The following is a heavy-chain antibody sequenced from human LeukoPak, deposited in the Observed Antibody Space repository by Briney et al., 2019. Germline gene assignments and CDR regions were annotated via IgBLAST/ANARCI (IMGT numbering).Heavy chain of an antibody. CDR1: GVTFSNYA. CDR3: ARDPPVKDIVVVPAADDPYYYYGMDV. J-gene: IGHJ6*02. Sequence: GGSLRLSCAVSGVTFSNYAMSWVRQAPGRGLEWVSVISASGGSTYYADSVKGRFTISRDNSKNTLYLQMNSLRAEDTAVYYCARDPPVKDIVVVPAADDPYYYYGMDVWGQGTTVTVSS. CDR2: ISASGGST. V-gene: IGHV3-23*01. D-gene: IGHD2-2*01.